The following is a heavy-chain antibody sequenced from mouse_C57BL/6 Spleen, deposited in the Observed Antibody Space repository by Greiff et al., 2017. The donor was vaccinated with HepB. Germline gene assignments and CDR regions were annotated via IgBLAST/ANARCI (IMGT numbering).Heavy chain of an antibody. Sequence: VQLQQPGAELVRPGSSVKLSCKASGYTFTSYWMHWVKQRPIQGLEWIGNIDPSDSETHYNQKFKDKATLTVDKSSSTAYMQLSSLTSEDSAVYYCARGGDYYSNLFDYWGQGTTLTVSS. V-gene: IGHV1-52*01. J-gene: IGHJ2*01. D-gene: IGHD2-5*01. CDR3: ARGGDYYSNLFDY. CDR2: IDPSDSET. CDR1: GYTFTSYW.